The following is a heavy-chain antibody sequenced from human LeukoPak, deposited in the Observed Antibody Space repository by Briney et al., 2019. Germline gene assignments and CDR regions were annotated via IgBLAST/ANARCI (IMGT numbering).Heavy chain of an antibody. Sequence: GGALRLSCAASGFTFNTYWMTWVRQAPGKGLEWVANINEDGREKYYVDSVKGRIFISRDNARHSLYLQMNSPRAEDTAVYYCVRGGFSLDRWGQGTLVTVSS. J-gene: IGHJ5*02. CDR1: GFTFNTYW. CDR3: VRGGFSLDR. V-gene: IGHV3-7*01. D-gene: IGHD3-10*01. CDR2: INEDGREK.